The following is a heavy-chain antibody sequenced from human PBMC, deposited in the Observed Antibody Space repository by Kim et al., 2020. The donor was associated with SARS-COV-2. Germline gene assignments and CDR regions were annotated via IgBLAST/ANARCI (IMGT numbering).Heavy chain of an antibody. V-gene: IGHV1-8*01. CDR3: ARGANWYRY. Sequence: SGNTGDAQKFQGRFTMTSNTSISTAYLELSSLRSEDTAVYFCARGANWYRYWGQGTLVTVSS. D-gene: IGHD1-1*01. CDR2: SGNT. J-gene: IGHJ4*02.